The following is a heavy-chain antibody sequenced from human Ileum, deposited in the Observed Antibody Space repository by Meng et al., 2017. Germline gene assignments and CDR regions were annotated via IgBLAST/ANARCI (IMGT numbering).Heavy chain of an antibody. J-gene: IGHJ3*02. Sequence: GESLKICCAASGFTFSSYWMSWVRQAPGKGLEWVANIKQDGSEKYYVDSVKGRFTISRDNAKNSLYLQMNSLRAEDTAVYYCARENYDYVWGSYRRNAFDIWGQGTRVTVSS. CDR2: IKQDGSEK. CDR3: ARENYDYVWGSYRRNAFDI. D-gene: IGHD3-16*02. CDR1: GFTFSSYW. V-gene: IGHV3-7*01.